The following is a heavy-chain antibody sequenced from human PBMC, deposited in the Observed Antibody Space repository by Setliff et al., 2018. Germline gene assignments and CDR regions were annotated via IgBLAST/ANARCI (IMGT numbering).Heavy chain of an antibody. V-gene: IGHV1-69*05. Sequence: SVKVSCKASGGTFKNYGISWVRQAPGQGLEWMGGIIPIFGTTNYAQKFQGRVTMTTDTSTSTVYMELRSLRSDDTAVYYCARDREGIIVGVPSVWGQGTLVTVSS. CDR1: GGTFKNYG. D-gene: IGHD1-26*01. CDR2: IIPIFGTT. J-gene: IGHJ4*02. CDR3: ARDREGIIVGVPSV.